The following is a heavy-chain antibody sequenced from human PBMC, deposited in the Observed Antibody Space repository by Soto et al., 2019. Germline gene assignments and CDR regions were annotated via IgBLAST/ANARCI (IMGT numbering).Heavy chain of an antibody. CDR1: GFTFSSYA. Sequence: VGSLRLSCAASGFTFSSYAMSWVRQAPGKGLEWVSGISGSGGSTYYADSVKGRFTISRDNSKNTLYLQMNSLRAEDTAVYYCAKVSGSDDSSVYYKVKSQPDYWGQGTLVTVSS. CDR2: ISGSGGST. CDR3: AKVSGSDDSSVYYKVKSQPDY. D-gene: IGHD3-22*01. J-gene: IGHJ4*02. V-gene: IGHV3-23*01.